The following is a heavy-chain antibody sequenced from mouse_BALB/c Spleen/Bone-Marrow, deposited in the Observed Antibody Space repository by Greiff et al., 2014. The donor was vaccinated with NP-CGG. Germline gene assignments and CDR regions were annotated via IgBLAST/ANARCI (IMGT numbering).Heavy chain of an antibody. Sequence: EVQLQQSGAELVKPGASVKLSCTASGFNIKDTYMHWVKQRPEQGLEWIGRIDPANGNTKYDPKFQGKATITADTSSNTAHLHLSSLTSEDTAVYCCANDWFAYWGQGTLVTVSA. CDR2: IDPANGNT. J-gene: IGHJ3*01. V-gene: IGHV14-3*02. CDR1: GFNIKDTY. D-gene: IGHD2-3*01. CDR3: ANDWFAY.